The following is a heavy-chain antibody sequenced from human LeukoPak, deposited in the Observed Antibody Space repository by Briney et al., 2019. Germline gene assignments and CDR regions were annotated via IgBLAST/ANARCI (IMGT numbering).Heavy chain of an antibody. CDR2: IYYSGST. J-gene: IGHJ4*02. D-gene: IGHD2-15*01. CDR3: ARGGGLGYCSGGSCYAVFDY. Sequence: SETLSLTCTVSGGSVSSGSYYWSWIRQPPGKGLEWIGYIYYSGSTNYNPSLKSRVTISVDKSKNQFSLKLSSVTAADTAVYYCARGGGLGYCSGGSCYAVFDYWGQGTLVTVSS. V-gene: IGHV4-61*01. CDR1: GGSVSSGSYY.